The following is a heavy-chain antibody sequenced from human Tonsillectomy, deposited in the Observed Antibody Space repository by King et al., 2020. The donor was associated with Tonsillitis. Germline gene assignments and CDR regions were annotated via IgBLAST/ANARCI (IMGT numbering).Heavy chain of an antibody. CDR3: ARRVAGALDY. V-gene: IGHV4-59*08. J-gene: IGHJ4*02. Sequence: VQLQESGPGLVKPSETLSLTCTVSGGSISSYYWSWILQPPGKGLEWIGYIYYSRSINYNPSLKSRVTISVDTSKNQFSLKLSSVTAADTAVYYCARRVAGALDYWGQGTLVTVSS. CDR1: GGSISSYY. D-gene: IGHD6-19*01. CDR2: IYYSRSI.